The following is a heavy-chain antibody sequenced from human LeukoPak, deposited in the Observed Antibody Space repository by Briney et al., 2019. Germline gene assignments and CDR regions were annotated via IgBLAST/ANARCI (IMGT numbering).Heavy chain of an antibody. Sequence: SETLSLTCTVSGGSISSYYWSWIRQPPGKGLEWIGYIYYSGSTNYNPSLKSRVTISVDTSRNQFSLKLSSVTAADTAVYYCARDGQQQLGLDYWGQGTLVTVSS. D-gene: IGHD6-13*01. CDR2: IYYSGST. CDR3: ARDGQQQLGLDY. V-gene: IGHV4-59*01. J-gene: IGHJ4*02. CDR1: GGSISSYY.